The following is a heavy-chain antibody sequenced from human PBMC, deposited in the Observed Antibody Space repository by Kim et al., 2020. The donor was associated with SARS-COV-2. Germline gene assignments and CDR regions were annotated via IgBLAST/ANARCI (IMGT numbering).Heavy chain of an antibody. CDR1: GYTFTSYA. D-gene: IGHD1-7*01. Sequence: ASVKVSCKASGYTFTSYAMHWVRQAPGQRLEWMGWINAGNGNTKYSQKFQGRVTITRDTSASTAYMELSSLRSEDTAVYYCAREPRALAGTTPYYGMDVWGQGTTVTVSS. J-gene: IGHJ6*02. CDR3: AREPRALAGTTPYYGMDV. CDR2: INAGNGNT. V-gene: IGHV1-3*01.